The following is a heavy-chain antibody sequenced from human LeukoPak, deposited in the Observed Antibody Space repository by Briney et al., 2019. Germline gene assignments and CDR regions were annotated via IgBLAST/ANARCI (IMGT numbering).Heavy chain of an antibody. CDR3: ARGAAAGRNYFDY. D-gene: IGHD6-13*01. CDR1: GFIFNTYG. CDR2: VSYDGNSK. V-gene: IGHV3-30*03. J-gene: IGHJ4*02. Sequence: GTSLRLSCAASGFIFNTYGVHWVRLAPGKGLEWVAVVSYDGNSKYYADSVKGRFTISRDNSKNTLYLQMNSLRAEDTAVYYCARGAAAGRNYFDYWGQGTLVTVSS.